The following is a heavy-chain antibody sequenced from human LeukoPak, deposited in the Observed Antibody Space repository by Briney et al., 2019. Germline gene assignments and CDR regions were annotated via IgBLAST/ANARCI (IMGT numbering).Heavy chain of an antibody. Sequence: SQTLSLTCTVSGGSISSGGYYWNWIRQHPGKGLEWIGYIYNSGSTYYNPSLKSRSTISVDTSKNQFSLKLSSVTAADTAVYYCARDQDIVVVPAASYYYGMDVWGQGTTVTVSS. V-gene: IGHV4-31*03. J-gene: IGHJ6*02. CDR3: ARDQDIVVVPAASYYYGMDV. D-gene: IGHD2-2*01. CDR1: GGSISSGGYY. CDR2: IYNSGST.